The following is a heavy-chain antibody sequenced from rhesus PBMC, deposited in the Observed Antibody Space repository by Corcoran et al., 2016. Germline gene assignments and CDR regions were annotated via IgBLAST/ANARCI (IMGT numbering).Heavy chain of an antibody. CDR2: IYGSSGST. J-gene: IGHJ6*01. CDR3: ARGYSSGWSYNYGLDS. Sequence: QVQLQESGPGLVKPSETLSLTCAVSGYSISSNYWSWIRQPPGKGLEWIGYIYGSSGSTYYNPSLKSRVTISTDTSKNQFSLKLSCVTAADTAVYYCARGYSSGWSYNYGLDSWGQGVVVTVSS. V-gene: IGHV4-147*01. CDR1: GYSISSNY. D-gene: IGHD6S26*01.